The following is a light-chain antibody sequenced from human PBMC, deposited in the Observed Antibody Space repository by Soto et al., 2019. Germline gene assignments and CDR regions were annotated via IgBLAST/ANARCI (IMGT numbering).Light chain of an antibody. CDR3: QQANSFPIT. V-gene: IGKV1-12*01. Sequence: DIQMTQSPYSVSASVGDRVTITCRASQGISSWLAWYQKKPGKAPNLLIYAASSLQSGVPSRFSGSESGTDFTLTISRLQPEGCAIYFCQQANSFPITFGQGTRLEIK. J-gene: IGKJ5*01. CDR1: QGISSW. CDR2: AAS.